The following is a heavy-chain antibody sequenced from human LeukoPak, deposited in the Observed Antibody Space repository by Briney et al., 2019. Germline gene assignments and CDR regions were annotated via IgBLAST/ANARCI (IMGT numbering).Heavy chain of an antibody. D-gene: IGHD3-22*01. CDR3: ARVSNYYDSSGYRDY. V-gene: IGHV4-39*07. J-gene: IGHJ4*02. CDR1: GGSISYSNSY. CDR2: IYHSGST. Sequence: SETLSLTCTVSGGSISYSNSYWGWIRQPPGKGLEWIGSIYHSGSTYYNPSLKSRVTISVDTSKNQFSLKLSSVTAADTAVYYCARVSNYYDSSGYRDYWGQGTLVTVSS.